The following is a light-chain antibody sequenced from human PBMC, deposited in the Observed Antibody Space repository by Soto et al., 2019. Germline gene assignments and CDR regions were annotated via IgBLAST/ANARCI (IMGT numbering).Light chain of an antibody. Sequence: EIVMTQSPATLSVSPGEGASLSCWASQNVKTNFAWYQQKPGQTPRLLIFDASIRAAGVPARFSGSGSGTEFTLTIISLQSDDFATYYCQQYDGCPLTFGGGTKVDIK. V-gene: IGKV3-15*01. CDR3: QQYDGCPLT. CDR1: QNVKTN. J-gene: IGKJ4*01. CDR2: DAS.